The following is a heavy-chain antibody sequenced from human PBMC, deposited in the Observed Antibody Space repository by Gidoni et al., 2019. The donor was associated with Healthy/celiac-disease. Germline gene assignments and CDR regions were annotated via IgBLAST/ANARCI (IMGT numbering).Heavy chain of an antibody. D-gene: IGHD3-22*01. CDR1: GYVFTSSW. V-gene: IGHV5-10-1*03. Sequence: EVQLVQSGAEGKKPGESLRISGKGSGYVFTSSWNSWVRQMHGKGLEWMGRIDPSDSYTTYSPSFQGPVTISADKSISTAYLQWSSLKASDTAMYYCARLNYYDSSGYLDDAFDIWGQGTMVTVSS. CDR3: ARLNYYDSSGYLDDAFDI. J-gene: IGHJ3*02. CDR2: IDPSDSYT.